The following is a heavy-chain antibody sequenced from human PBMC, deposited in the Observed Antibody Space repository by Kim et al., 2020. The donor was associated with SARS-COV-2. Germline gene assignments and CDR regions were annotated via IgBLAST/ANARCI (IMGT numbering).Heavy chain of an antibody. CDR2: IMSSGSLI. J-gene: IGHJ5*02. V-gene: IGHV3-48*01. D-gene: IGHD3-10*01. CDR3: ARGLGRYYNKNHRFDH. Sequence: GGSLRLSCAASGFSFGGHSMNWVRQAPGKGLEWIAYIMSSGSLIFYADSVKGRFTISRDNARNSLYLQMSSLRAEDTAVYYCARGLGRYYNKNHRFDHWG. CDR1: GFSFGGHS.